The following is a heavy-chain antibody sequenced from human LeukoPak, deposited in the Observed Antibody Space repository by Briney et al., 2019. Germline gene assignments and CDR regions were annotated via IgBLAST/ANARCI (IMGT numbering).Heavy chain of an antibody. CDR2: IYHSGST. CDR3: ASTSGYCSGGNCYSAFDY. CDR1: GGSASTYY. D-gene: IGHD2-15*01. J-gene: IGHJ4*02. Sequence: SETLSLTCTVSGGSASTYYWNWIRQPPGQGLEWIGYIYHSGSTNYNPSLKSRLTISVDTSNTQFSLKLSSVTAADTAVYYCASTSGYCSGGNCYSAFDYWGQGTLVTVSS. V-gene: IGHV4-59*02.